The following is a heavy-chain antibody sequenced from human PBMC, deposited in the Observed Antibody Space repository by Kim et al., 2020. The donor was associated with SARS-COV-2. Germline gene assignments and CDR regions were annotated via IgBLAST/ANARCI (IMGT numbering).Heavy chain of an antibody. D-gene: IGHD6-6*01. Sequence: SGTLSLTCAVYGGSFSGYYWSWIRQPPGKGLEWIGEINHSGSTNYNPSLKSRVTISVDTSKNQFSLKLSSVTAADTAVYYCARHKFRPTYYGMDVWGQGTPVTVSS. CDR3: ARHKFRPTYYGMDV. V-gene: IGHV4-34*01. CDR1: GGSFSGYY. CDR2: INHSGST. J-gene: IGHJ6*02.